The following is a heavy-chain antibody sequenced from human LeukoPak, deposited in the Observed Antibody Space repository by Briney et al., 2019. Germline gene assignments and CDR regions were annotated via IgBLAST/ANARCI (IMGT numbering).Heavy chain of an antibody. J-gene: IGHJ4*02. Sequence: EGSLRLSCAASGFTFSSYWMSWVRQAPGKGLEWVANIKQDGSVEYYVDSVKGRFTISRDNAKNSLYLQMNSLRAEDTAVYYCARAPRPGFWSGYCEYWGQGTLVTVSS. CDR3: ARAPRPGFWSGYCEY. CDR1: GFTFSSYW. D-gene: IGHD3-3*01. V-gene: IGHV3-7*01. CDR2: IKQDGSVE.